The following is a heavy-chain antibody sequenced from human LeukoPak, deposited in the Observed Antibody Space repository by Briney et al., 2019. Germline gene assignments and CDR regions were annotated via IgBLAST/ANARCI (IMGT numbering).Heavy chain of an antibody. CDR3: ARDRYCSSTSCYSWFDP. J-gene: IGHJ5*02. CDR1: GGTFSSYA. CDR2: IIPILGIA. V-gene: IGHV1-69*04. Sequence: ASVKVSCKASGGTFSSYAISWVRQTPGQGLEWMGRIIPILGIANYAQKFQGRVTITADKSTSTAYMELSSLRSEDTAVYYCARDRYCSSTSCYSWFDPWGQGTLDTVSS. D-gene: IGHD2-2*02.